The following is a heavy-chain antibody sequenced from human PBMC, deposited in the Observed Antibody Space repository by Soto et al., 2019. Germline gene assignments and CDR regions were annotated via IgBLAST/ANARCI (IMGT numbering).Heavy chain of an antibody. CDR2: IDWDDDK. V-gene: IGHV2-70*01. CDR1: GFSLSTSGMC. Sequence: SGPTLVNPTQTLTLTCTFSGFSLSTSGMCVSWIRQPPGKALEWLALIDWDDDKYYSTSLKTRLTISKYTSKNQVVHTMTNMDPVDTATYYCARIQLERPPDYYYGMDVWGQGTTVTVSS. J-gene: IGHJ6*02. CDR3: ARIQLERPPDYYYGMDV. D-gene: IGHD1-1*01.